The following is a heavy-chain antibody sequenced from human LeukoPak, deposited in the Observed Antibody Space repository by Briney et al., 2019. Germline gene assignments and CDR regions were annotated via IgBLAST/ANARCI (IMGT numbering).Heavy chain of an antibody. D-gene: IGHD6-13*01. CDR1: GFTFSDYY. J-gene: IGHJ6*02. CDR3: ARDPESAAGPDYYYFYGMDA. Sequence: GGSLRLSCAASGFTFSDYYMSWIRQAPGKGLEGISYISSRGRTIYYADSVKGRFTISRDNAKKSLYLQMNSLRAEHTAVYYCARDPESAAGPDYYYFYGMDAWGQGTTVTVSS. V-gene: IGHV3-11*01. CDR2: ISSRGRTI.